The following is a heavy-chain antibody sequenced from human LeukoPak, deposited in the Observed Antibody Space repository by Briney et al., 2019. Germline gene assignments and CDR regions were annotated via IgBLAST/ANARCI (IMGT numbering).Heavy chain of an antibody. D-gene: IGHD6-13*01. Sequence: GGSLRLSCAASGFTFSTYPMHWVRQAPGKGVEWVAVISYDGSNTYYADSVKGRFTISRDNYKNTLYVQMNSLRAEDTAVYYCAREDSSWHFDYWGQGTLVTVSS. CDR1: GFTFSTYP. V-gene: IGHV3-30-3*01. CDR3: AREDSSWHFDY. CDR2: ISYDGSNT. J-gene: IGHJ4*02.